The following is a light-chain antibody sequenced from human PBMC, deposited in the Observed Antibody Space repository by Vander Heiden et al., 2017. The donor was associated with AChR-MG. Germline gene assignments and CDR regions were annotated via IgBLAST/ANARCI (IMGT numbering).Light chain of an antibody. CDR1: QRLSSTY. Sequence: EIVMTQSPGTLSLSPGDRATLSCRASQRLSSTYLAKYQQKPGEEPRLLIKGETNRATGIPDRCSGSGSGADVTLSISSLEPDDVAVYYCHQYGSTPGTFGQGTKAEIK. V-gene: IGKV3-20*01. CDR2: GET. J-gene: IGKJ1*01. CDR3: HQYGSTPGT.